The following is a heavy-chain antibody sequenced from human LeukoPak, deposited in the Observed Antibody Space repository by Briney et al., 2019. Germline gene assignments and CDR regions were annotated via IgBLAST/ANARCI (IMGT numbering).Heavy chain of an antibody. CDR2: IYHSGST. J-gene: IGHJ4*02. D-gene: IGHD2-2*01. Sequence: SETLSLTCTVSGYSISSGYFWGWIRQPPGKGLQWIGSIYHSGSTYYNPSLKSRVAISIDTSKNQFSLKLSSVTAADTAVYYCARHQVVVPAGQWLRPDFFDYWGRGTLVTVSS. CDR1: GYSISSGYF. V-gene: IGHV4-38-2*02. CDR3: ARHQVVVPAGQWLRPDFFDY.